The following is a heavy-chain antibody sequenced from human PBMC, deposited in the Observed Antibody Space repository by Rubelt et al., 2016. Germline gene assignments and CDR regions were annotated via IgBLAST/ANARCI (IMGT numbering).Heavy chain of an antibody. CDR2: TYYRSKWYN. V-gene: IGHV6-1*01. D-gene: IGHD2-8*01. J-gene: IGHJ4*02. CDR1: GDSVSSNSAA. Sequence: QVQLHQSGPGLVKPSQTLSLTCAISGDSVSSNSAAWSWVRQSPSRGLEWLGRTYYRSKWYNDYAVSVQSRITIKPDTSKNQVSLQLNSGTPEDTAVYYCARELIFGPADYWGQGTLVTVSS. CDR3: ARELIFGPADY.